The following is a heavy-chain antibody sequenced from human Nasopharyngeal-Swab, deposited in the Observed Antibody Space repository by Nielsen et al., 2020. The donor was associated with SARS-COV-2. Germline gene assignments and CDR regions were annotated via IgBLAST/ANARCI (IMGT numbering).Heavy chain of an antibody. J-gene: IGHJ4*02. Sequence: SETLSLTCAVYGGSFSAYYWSWIRQSPGKGLEWIGEINHSGSINYNPSLKSRVTISVDTSKNQFSLKLSSVTAADTAVYYCARGLTDIVVVPAASYYFDYWGQGTLVTISS. CDR3: ARGLTDIVVVPAASYYFDY. CDR2: INHSGSI. V-gene: IGHV4-34*01. CDR1: GGSFSAYY. D-gene: IGHD2-2*01.